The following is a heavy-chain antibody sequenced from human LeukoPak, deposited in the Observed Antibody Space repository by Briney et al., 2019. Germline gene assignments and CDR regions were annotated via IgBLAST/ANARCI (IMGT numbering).Heavy chain of an antibody. D-gene: IGHD3-22*01. Sequence: GGSLRLSCAASGFTFSNYAMSWVRQVPGKGLEWVSAITGSGSDMYYADSVKGRFTISRDNSKNTLYVQMSSLRAEDTAIYYCARRHYGGSGHHDYWGQGTLVTVSS. CDR1: GFTFSNYA. CDR3: ARRHYGGSGHHDY. V-gene: IGHV3-23*01. J-gene: IGHJ4*02. CDR2: ITGSGSDM.